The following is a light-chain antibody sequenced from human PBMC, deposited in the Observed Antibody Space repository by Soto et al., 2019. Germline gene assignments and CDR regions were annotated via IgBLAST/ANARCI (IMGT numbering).Light chain of an antibody. Sequence: DIVLTQSPDYLAVSLGEIATINCKSSHNILYSSDQKKYLSWYQQRKGQPPKLLFHWASTRESGVPERLSGSGYGTHLTITITSMQAEDVEVYYCQQYYSYPPTFGQGTKVDIK. CDR1: HNILYSSDQKKY. CDR3: QQYYSYPPT. CDR2: WAS. V-gene: IGKV4-1*01. J-gene: IGKJ1*01.